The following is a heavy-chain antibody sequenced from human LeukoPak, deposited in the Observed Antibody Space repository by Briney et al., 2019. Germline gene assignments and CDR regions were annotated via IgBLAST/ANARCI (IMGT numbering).Heavy chain of an antibody. D-gene: IGHD6-6*01. CDR2: ISSSSSYI. CDR1: GFTSSSYS. J-gene: IGHJ4*02. V-gene: IGHV3-21*01. Sequence: GGSLRLSCAASGFTSSSYSMNWVRQAPGKGLEWVSSISSSSSYIYYADSVKGRFTISRDNAKNSLYLQMNSLRAEDTAVYYCARDLGSSSEFDYWGQGTLVTVSS. CDR3: ARDLGSSSEFDY.